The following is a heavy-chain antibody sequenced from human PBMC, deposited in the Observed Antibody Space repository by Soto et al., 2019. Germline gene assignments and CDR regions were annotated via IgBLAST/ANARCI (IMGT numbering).Heavy chain of an antibody. V-gene: IGHV4-30-4*01. CDR3: ARGYGTSPDY. CDR1: GDSVSSGHQL. J-gene: IGHJ4*02. CDR2: IHYTGTT. Sequence: SETLSLTCTVSGDSVSSGHQLWTWIRQPPGKGLEWIGFIHYTGTTYYNPSLKSRVTISVDTSKNQFSLKLSSVTAADTAVYYCARGYGTSPDYWGQGTLVTVSS. D-gene: IGHD1-20*01.